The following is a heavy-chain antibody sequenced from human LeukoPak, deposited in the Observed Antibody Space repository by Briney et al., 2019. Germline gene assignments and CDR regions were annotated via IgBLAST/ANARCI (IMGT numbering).Heavy chain of an antibody. CDR3: AKEPPGNYGMDV. D-gene: IGHD3-10*01. J-gene: IGHJ6*02. Sequence: SGGSLRLSCAASGLTFSSYAMSWVRQAPGKGLEWVSGISGSGGSTYYADSVKGRFTISRDNSKNTLYLQMNSLRAEDTAVYYCAKEPPGNYGMDVWGQGTTVTVSS. V-gene: IGHV3-23*01. CDR2: ISGSGGST. CDR1: GLTFSSYA.